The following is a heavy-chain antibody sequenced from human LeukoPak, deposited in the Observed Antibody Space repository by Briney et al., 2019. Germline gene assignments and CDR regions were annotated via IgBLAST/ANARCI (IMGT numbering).Heavy chain of an antibody. CDR1: GFSFSKYW. CDR3: ARETSAAAGPFDY. V-gene: IGHV3-74*01. J-gene: IGHJ4*02. CDR2: INTDGSST. D-gene: IGHD6-13*01. Sequence: GGSLRLSCAASGFSFSKYWMHWVRQAPGKGLVWVSRINTDGSSTSYADSVKGRFTISRDNAKNTLYLQMNSLRAEDTAVYYCARETSAAAGPFDYWGQGTLVTVSS.